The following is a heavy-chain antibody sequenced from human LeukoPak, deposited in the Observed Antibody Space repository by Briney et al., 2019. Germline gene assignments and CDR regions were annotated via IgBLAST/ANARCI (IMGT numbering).Heavy chain of an antibody. CDR3: ARGVSGGYGGSDY. D-gene: IGHD3-22*01. Sequence: GGSLRLSCAASGFTVSSNYMSWVRQAPGKGLEWVSVIYSGGSTYYADSVKSRFTISRDNSKNTLYLQMNSLRAEDTAIYYCARGVSGGYGGSDYWGQGTLVTVSS. V-gene: IGHV3-53*01. J-gene: IGHJ4*02. CDR2: IYSGGST. CDR1: GFTVSSNY.